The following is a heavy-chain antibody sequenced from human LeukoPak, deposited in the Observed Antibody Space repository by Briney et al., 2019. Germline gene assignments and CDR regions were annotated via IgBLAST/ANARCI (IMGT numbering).Heavy chain of an antibody. CDR3: ARDVGYDSSLRHDY. CDR1: GFTFSSYS. D-gene: IGHD3-22*01. Sequence: GGSLRLSCAASGFTFSSYSMNWVRQAPGKGLEWVPSISSSSSYIYYADSVKGRFTISRDNAKNSLYLQMNSLRAEDTAVYYCARDVGYDSSLRHDYWGQGTLVTVSS. CDR2: ISSSSSYI. V-gene: IGHV3-21*01. J-gene: IGHJ4*02.